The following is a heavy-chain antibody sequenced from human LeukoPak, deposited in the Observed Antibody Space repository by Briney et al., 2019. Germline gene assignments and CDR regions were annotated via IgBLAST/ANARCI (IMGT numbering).Heavy chain of an antibody. CDR1: GFIFSNYG. Sequence: AGGSLRLSCAASGFIFSNYGFHWVRQAPGKGLEWVALIWSDGSKKYYTDSVKGRFTISRDDSKNTLFLQMNSLRAEDMAVYYCARDIGTWPNSLFDYWGQGTLVTVSS. J-gene: IGHJ4*02. D-gene: IGHD4-23*01. CDR3: ARDIGTWPNSLFDY. V-gene: IGHV3-33*01. CDR2: IWSDGSKK.